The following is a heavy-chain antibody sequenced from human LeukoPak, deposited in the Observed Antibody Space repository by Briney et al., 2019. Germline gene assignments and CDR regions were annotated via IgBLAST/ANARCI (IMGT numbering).Heavy chain of an antibody. CDR1: GFTFDDYA. CDR2: ISWNSGSI. Sequence: GRSLRLSCAASGFTFDDYAMHWVRHAPGKGLEWVSGISWNSGSIGYADSVKGRFTISRDNAKNSLYLQMNSLKAEDTALYYCAKGFGYSSSWYVSYFDYWGQGTLVTVSS. CDR3: AKGFGYSSSWYVSYFDY. D-gene: IGHD6-13*01. J-gene: IGHJ4*02. V-gene: IGHV3-9*01.